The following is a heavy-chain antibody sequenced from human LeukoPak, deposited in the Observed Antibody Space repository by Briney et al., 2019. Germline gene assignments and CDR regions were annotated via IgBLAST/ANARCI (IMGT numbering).Heavy chain of an antibody. CDR1: GGSISSYS. D-gene: IGHD1-26*01. CDR3: ARKGDRGSAGFFDY. CDR2: IYHSGST. J-gene: IGHJ4*02. V-gene: IGHV4-59*01. Sequence: SETLSLTCTVSGGSISSYSWSWIRQPPGKGLEWIGHIYHSGSTNYNPSLKSRVTMSVDRSKNQFSLKLSSVTAADTALYYCARKGDRGSAGFFDYWGQSTLVTVSS.